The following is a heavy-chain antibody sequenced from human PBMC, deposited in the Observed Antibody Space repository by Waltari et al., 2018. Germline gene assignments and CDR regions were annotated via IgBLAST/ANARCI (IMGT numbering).Heavy chain of an antibody. D-gene: IGHD3-9*01. CDR2: IYYSGST. CDR1: GGSISSSSYY. V-gene: IGHV4-39*01. J-gene: IGHJ6*03. CDR3: ASLGYFDWLLYPDYYYYMDV. Sequence: QLQLQESGPGLVKPSETLSLTCTVSGGSISSSSYYWGWIRQPPGQGLEWIGSIYYSGSTYYNPSLKSRVTISVDTSKNQFSLKLSSVTAADTAVYYCASLGYFDWLLYPDYYYYMDVWGKGTTVTVSS.